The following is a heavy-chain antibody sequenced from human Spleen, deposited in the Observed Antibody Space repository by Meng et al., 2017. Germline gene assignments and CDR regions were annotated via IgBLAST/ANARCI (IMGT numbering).Heavy chain of an antibody. CDR1: GFTVSSYY. CDR3: AKDVGYNLAYYFDY. CDR2: ITHSGDKT. V-gene: IGHV3-23*01. J-gene: IGHJ4*02. Sequence: GESLKISCAASGFTVSSYYLNWVRQAPGKGLEWVSSITHSGDKTYYAESVKGRFTISRDNSMNTLYLQMNSLRAEDTAMYYCAKDVGYNLAYYFDYWGQGTVVTVSS. D-gene: IGHD1-14*01.